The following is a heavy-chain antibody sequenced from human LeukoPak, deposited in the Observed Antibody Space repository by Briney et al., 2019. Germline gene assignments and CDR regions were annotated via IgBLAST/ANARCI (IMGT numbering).Heavy chain of an antibody. CDR1: GGSISSSNW. D-gene: IGHD3-3*01. Sequence: SETLSLTCAVSGGSISSSNWWSWVRQPPGKGLEWIGEIYHSGSTNYNPSLKSRVTISVDKSKNQFSLKLSSVTAADTAVYYCARDWGRITIFGVVDHAFDIWGQGTMVTVSS. CDR3: ARDWGRITIFGVVDHAFDI. V-gene: IGHV4-4*02. CDR2: IYHSGST. J-gene: IGHJ3*02.